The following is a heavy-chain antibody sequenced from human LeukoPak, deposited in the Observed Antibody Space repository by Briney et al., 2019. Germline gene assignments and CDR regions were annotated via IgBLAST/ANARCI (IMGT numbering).Heavy chain of an antibody. CDR3: ARRTQQLVIDY. D-gene: IGHD6-13*01. CDR2: INHSGST. V-gene: IGHV4-34*01. CDR1: GGSFSGYY. J-gene: IGHJ4*02. Sequence: SETLSLICAVYGGSFSGYYWSWIRQPPGKGLEWIGEINHSGSTNYNPSLKSRVTISVDTSKNQFSLKLSSVTAADTAVYYCARRTQQLVIDYWGQGTLVTVSS.